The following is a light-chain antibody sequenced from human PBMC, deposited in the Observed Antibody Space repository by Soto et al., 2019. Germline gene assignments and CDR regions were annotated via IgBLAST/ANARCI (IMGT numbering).Light chain of an antibody. CDR3: QQYGYSFRA. J-gene: IGKJ1*01. CDR1: QSVSSSY. Sequence: EILLTQSPGTLSLSPGERSTLSCRASQSVSSSYLSWYQLKPGQAPRLLIYGASSMATGIPDRFSGSGSGTDFTLTISRLEPEDFAVYYCQQYGYSFRAFGQATKVEL. CDR2: GAS. V-gene: IGKV3-20*01.